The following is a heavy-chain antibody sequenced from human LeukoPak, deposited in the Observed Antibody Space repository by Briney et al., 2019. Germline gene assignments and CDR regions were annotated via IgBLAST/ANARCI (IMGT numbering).Heavy chain of an antibody. CDR1: GGTFSSYA. D-gene: IGHD3-9*01. CDR2: IIPIFGTA. J-gene: IGHJ4*02. CDR3: AREALYYDILTGYHMGDNFDY. Sequence: ASVKVSCKASGGTFSSYAISWVRQAPGQGLEWMGGIIPIFGTANYAQKFQGRVTITADKSTSTAYMELSSLRSEDTAVYYCAREALYYDILTGYHMGDNFDYWGQGTLVTVSS. V-gene: IGHV1-69*06.